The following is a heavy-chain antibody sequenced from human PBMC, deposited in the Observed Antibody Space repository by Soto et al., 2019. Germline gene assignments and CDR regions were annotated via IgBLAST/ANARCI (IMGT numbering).Heavy chain of an antibody. Sequence: GGSLRLSCAASGFTFRSYALAWVRQPPGKGLEWVSTINDSGGTTYYADSVRGRFTVSRDNSKNTLYLQLSSLRADDTAVYYCARGFYYDSAGYHPFDYWGQGTLGTRLL. CDR1: GFTFRSYA. J-gene: IGHJ4*02. CDR2: INDSGGTT. D-gene: IGHD3-22*01. V-gene: IGHV3-23*01. CDR3: ARGFYYDSAGYHPFDY.